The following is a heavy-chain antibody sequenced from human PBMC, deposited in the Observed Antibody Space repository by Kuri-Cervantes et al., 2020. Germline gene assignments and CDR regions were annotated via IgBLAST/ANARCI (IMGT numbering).Heavy chain of an antibody. CDR3: AKTGRTADAFDI. CDR1: GFTFSSYG. D-gene: IGHD1-14*01. Sequence: GGSLRLSCAASGFTFSSYGMHWVRQAPGQGLEWVANIKQDGSEKYYADSVKGRFTISRDNSKNTLYLQMNSLRAEDTAVYYCAKTGRTADAFDIWGQGTMVTVSS. CDR2: IKQDGSEK. V-gene: IGHV3-7*03. J-gene: IGHJ3*02.